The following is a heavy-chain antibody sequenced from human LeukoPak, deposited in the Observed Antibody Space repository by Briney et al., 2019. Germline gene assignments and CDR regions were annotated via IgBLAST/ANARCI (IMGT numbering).Heavy chain of an antibody. D-gene: IGHD3-9*01. CDR1: GGSISSNGSS. CDR2: IYHSGST. Sequence: SETLSLTCAVSGGSISSNGSSWSWIRQPPGKGLEWIGYIYHSGSTYYNPSLKSRVTILVDRSRNQFSLKLSSVTAADTAVYYCARTYYDILTGYYFDPWGQGTLVTVSS. V-gene: IGHV4-30-2*01. J-gene: IGHJ5*02. CDR3: ARTYYDILTGYYFDP.